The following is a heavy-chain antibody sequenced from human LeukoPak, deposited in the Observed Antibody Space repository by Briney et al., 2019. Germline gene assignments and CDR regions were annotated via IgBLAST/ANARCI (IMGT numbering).Heavy chain of an antibody. CDR2: ISWNSGSI. J-gene: IGHJ4*02. CDR1: GFTFDDYA. D-gene: IGHD3-10*01. V-gene: IGHV3-9*01. Sequence: GGSLRLSCAASGFTFDDYAMHWVRQAPGKGLEWVSGISWNSGSIGYADSVKGRFTISRDNAKNSLYLQMNSLRAEDTALYYCAKDRSYYGSGSPNPRGFDFWGQGTLVTVSS. CDR3: AKDRSYYGSGSPNPRGFDF.